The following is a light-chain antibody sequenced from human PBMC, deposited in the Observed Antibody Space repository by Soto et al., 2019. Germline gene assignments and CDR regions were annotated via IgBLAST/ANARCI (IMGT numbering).Light chain of an antibody. CDR2: DDS. J-gene: IGKJ5*01. V-gene: IGKV3-11*01. CDR1: QSISGY. CDR3: QQRAKWPGT. Sequence: EIVMTQSPSTVSVSPGERATLSCRASQSISGYLAWYQQKPGQAPRLLIYDDSNRATGIPARFSGSGSGTDFILTISSLEPEDFAVYYCQQRAKWPGTFGQGTRLEIK.